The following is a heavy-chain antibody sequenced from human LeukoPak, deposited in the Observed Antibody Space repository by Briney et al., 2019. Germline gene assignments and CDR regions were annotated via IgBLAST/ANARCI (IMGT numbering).Heavy chain of an antibody. CDR2: IDQDGRVQ. J-gene: IGHJ4*02. Sequence: GGSLRLSCAASGFTFGTYWMSWVRQAPGKGLEWVANIDQDGRVQYYVDSVKGRFTISRDNAKNSLYLQMNSLRVEDTAVYYCARDCCASGSHDYWGQGTLVTVSS. V-gene: IGHV3-7*04. CDR1: GFTFGTYW. D-gene: IGHD3-10*01. CDR3: ARDCCASGSHDY.